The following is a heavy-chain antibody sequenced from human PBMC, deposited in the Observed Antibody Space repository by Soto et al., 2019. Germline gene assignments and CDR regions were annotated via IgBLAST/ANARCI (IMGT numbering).Heavy chain of an antibody. CDR2: IYPGDSDT. J-gene: IGHJ6*02. CDR1: GYNFTTYL. Sequence: ACLTISYKGFGYNFTTYLIGRVRQIPGKGLEWMGIIYPGDSDTRYSPSFQGQVTISADKSISTAYLQWSSLKASDTAMYYCARCRCTRPYAMDVWGQGTTVTLSS. V-gene: IGHV5-51*01. CDR3: ARCRCTRPYAMDV.